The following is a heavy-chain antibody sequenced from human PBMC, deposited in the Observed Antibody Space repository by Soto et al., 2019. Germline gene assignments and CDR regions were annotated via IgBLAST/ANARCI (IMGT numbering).Heavy chain of an antibody. V-gene: IGHV5-51*01. Sequence: GESLKISCKGSGYSFTSYWIGWVRQMPGKGLEWMGIIYPGDSDTRYSPSFQGQVTISADKYISTAYLQWSSLKASDTAMYYYARRRGSSHDAFDIWRQGTMITVSS. CDR2: IYPGDSDT. CDR3: ARRRGSSHDAFDI. D-gene: IGHD6-6*01. J-gene: IGHJ3*02. CDR1: GYSFTSYW.